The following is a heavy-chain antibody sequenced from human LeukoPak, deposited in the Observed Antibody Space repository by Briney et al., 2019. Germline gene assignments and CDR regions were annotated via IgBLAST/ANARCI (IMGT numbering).Heavy chain of an antibody. CDR1: GDSIISNIYW. D-gene: IGHD3/OR15-3a*01. V-gene: IGHV4-39*01. CDR3: ARRRHNFDFYNV. J-gene: IGHJ3*01. CDR2: TSYTGRT. Sequence: SATLSLTCTVSGDSIISNIYWWDWVRLPPGKGLEWIGATSYTGRTFYNPSLKSRVTISVDTSKNQFSLDLNSATAADTADYYCARRRHNFDFYNVWGQGTRVLVSS.